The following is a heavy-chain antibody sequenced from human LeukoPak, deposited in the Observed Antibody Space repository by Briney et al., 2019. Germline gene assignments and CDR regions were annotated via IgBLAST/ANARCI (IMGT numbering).Heavy chain of an antibody. Sequence: ASVKVSCKASGYTFTDYYMHWVRQAPGQGLEWMGWINPNSGDTNYAQKFQGRVTVTRDTSISTAYMELSRLRSDDTAVYYCARAGEYYYYYYMDVWGKGTTVTISS. D-gene: IGHD2-21*01. V-gene: IGHV1-2*02. CDR2: INPNSGDT. J-gene: IGHJ6*03. CDR1: GYTFTDYY. CDR3: ARAGEYYYYYYMDV.